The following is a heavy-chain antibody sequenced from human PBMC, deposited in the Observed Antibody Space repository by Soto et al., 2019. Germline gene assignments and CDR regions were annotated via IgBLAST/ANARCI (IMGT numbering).Heavy chain of an antibody. CDR3: GRRGGVPYDHDI. J-gene: IGHJ1*01. CDR1: GGSLSSSTW. D-gene: IGHD5-12*01. Sequence: SETLSLTCAVYGGSLSSSTWWSWVRQPPGQTLEWLGELFYSGSTTYNPSLSSRVTISADQSNNVFSLRLTSVTAADTAMYFCGRRGGVPYDHDIWGQGVLVTVSS. V-gene: IGHV4-4*02. CDR2: LFYSGST.